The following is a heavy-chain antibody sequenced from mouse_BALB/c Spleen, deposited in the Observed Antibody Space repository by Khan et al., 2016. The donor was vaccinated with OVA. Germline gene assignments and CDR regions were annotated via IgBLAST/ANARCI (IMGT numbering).Heavy chain of an antibody. D-gene: IGHD1-1*02. CDR1: GFTFSDYY. CDR3: ARAGYGGFAY. J-gene: IGHJ3*01. V-gene: IGHV5-4*02. CDR2: ISDGGSYT. Sequence: EVELVESGGGLVKPGGSLKLSCAASGFTFSDYYMYWVRQTPEKRLVWVATISDGGSYTYYPDSVTGRFTISRDNAKNNLYLQMSSLKSEDTARYYCARAGYGGFAYWGQGTLVTVSA.